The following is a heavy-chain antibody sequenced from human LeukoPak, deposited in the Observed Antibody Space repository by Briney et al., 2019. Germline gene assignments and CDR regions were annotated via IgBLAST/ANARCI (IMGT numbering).Heavy chain of an antibody. CDR3: ARTYYYDSSGPDDAFDI. V-gene: IGHV4-39*01. D-gene: IGHD3-22*01. Sequence: SETLSLTCTVSGGSISGSSYYWGWIRQPPGTGLEWIGSIYYSGSTYYNPSLKSRVTISVDTSKNQFSLKLSSVTAADTAVYYRARTYYYDSSGPDDAFDIWGQGTMVTVSS. CDR2: IYYSGST. J-gene: IGHJ3*02. CDR1: GGSISGSSYY.